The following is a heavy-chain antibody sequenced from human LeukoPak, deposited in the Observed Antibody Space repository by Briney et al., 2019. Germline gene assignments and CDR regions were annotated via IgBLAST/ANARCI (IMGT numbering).Heavy chain of an antibody. D-gene: IGHD2-2*01. CDR2: INPNSGGT. Sequence: ASVKVSCKASGYTFTGYYMHWVRQAPGQGLEWMGWINPNSGGTNYAQKFQGRVTMTRDTSISTAYMELSRLRSDDTAVYYCAREYCSSTSCRSSNHDYWGQGTLVTVSS. V-gene: IGHV1-2*02. CDR1: GYTFTGYY. CDR3: AREYCSSTSCRSSNHDY. J-gene: IGHJ4*02.